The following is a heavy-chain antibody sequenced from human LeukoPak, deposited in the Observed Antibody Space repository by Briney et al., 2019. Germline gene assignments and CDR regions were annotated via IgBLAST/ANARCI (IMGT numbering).Heavy chain of an antibody. Sequence: ASVKVSCKASGYTFTSYGISWVRQDPGQGLEWMGWISAYNGNTNYAQKLQGRLTMTTDTSTSTAYMELRSLRSDDTAVYYCARDFELRFLEWLVDGMDVWGQGTTVTVSS. CDR2: ISAYNGNT. V-gene: IGHV1-18*01. CDR1: GYTFTSYG. CDR3: ARDFELRFLEWLVDGMDV. D-gene: IGHD3-3*01. J-gene: IGHJ6*02.